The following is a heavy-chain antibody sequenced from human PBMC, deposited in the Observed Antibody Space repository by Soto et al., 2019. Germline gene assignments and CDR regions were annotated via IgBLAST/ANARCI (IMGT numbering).Heavy chain of an antibody. V-gene: IGHV5-10-1*03. CDR2: IDPSDSYT. CDR1: GYSFTSYW. J-gene: IGHJ4*02. D-gene: IGHD2-2*01. Sequence: EVQLVQSGAEVKKPGESLRISCKGSGYSFTSYWISWVRQMPGKGLEWMGRIDPSDSYTNYSPSFQGHVTISADKSISTAYLQWSSLKASDTAMYYCARLASDSWTNYQLSKSYWGQGTLVTVSS. CDR3: ARLASDSWTNYQLSKSY.